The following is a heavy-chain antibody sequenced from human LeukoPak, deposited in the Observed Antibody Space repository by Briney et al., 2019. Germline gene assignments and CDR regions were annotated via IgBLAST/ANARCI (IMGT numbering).Heavy chain of an antibody. Sequence: SETLSLTCAVYGESFSGYFWNWIRQPPGKGLEWIGEINHSGSTSNHNPSLKSRVTMSVDTSKNQFSLKLSSVTAADTAVYYCARHVAKRGHIYYFDYWGQGTLVTVSS. D-gene: IGHD5-12*01. V-gene: IGHV4-34*01. CDR2: INHSGSTS. CDR3: ARHVAKRGHIYYFDY. J-gene: IGHJ4*02. CDR1: GESFSGYF.